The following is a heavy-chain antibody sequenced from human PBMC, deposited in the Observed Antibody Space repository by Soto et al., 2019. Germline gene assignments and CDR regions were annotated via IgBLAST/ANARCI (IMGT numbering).Heavy chain of an antibody. CDR1: GYSFTRYG. D-gene: IGHD6-19*01. V-gene: IGHV1-18*04. CDR2: ISSYNGDT. Sequence: QVQLVQSGAEVKKPGASVQVSCKASGYSFTRYGINWVRQAPGQGLEWMGWISSYNGDTNYAQKFQGRVTMTTDTSTTTGYMDLRSLTSDDTAVYFCARGDSTGSPRGWFDSWGQGTLVTVSS. J-gene: IGHJ5*01. CDR3: ARGDSTGSPRGWFDS.